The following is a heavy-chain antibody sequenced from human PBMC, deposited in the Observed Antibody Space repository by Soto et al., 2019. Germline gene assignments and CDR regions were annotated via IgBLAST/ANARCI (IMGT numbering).Heavy chain of an antibody. V-gene: IGHV1-46*01. D-gene: IGHD1-1*01. CDR3: ATSSPYRGPGEY. J-gene: IGHJ4*02. CDR1: GYTFMSYY. Sequence: QVHLVQSGTEVKKPGASMKVSCKASGYTFMSYYMHWVRQAPGQGLEWMGIIDPSGGNTTYAQKFQGRVPMTHGPATRTVYMEVSSLRTDGPGVLYFATSSPYRGPGEYWGQGTLVSVSS. CDR2: IDPSGGNT.